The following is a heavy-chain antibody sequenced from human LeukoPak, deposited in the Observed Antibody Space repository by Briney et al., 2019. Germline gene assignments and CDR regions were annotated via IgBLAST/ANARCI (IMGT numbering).Heavy chain of an antibody. Sequence: SETLSLTCTVSGGSVASTGLYWGWIRQPPGKGLEWIGSAYYTGDIYSPPSLKSRLTISVDTSKNQFALTLSSVTAADAAVYYCGRHVSNGWDYHYGLDVWGRGTTVTVSS. CDR3: GRHVSNGWDYHYGLDV. CDR2: AYYTGDI. V-gene: IGHV4-39*01. J-gene: IGHJ6*02. CDR1: GGSVASTGLY. D-gene: IGHD6-19*01.